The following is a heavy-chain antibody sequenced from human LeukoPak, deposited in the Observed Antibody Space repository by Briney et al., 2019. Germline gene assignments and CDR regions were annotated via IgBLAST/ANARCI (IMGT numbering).Heavy chain of an antibody. Sequence: ASVKVSCKASGYTFTGYYMHWVRQAPGQGLEWMGWINPNSGGTNYAQKFQGRVTMTRDTSISTAYMELSSLRSDDTAVYYCASFTMIKDYYFDYWGQGTLVTVSS. CDR1: GYTFTGYY. V-gene: IGHV1-2*02. J-gene: IGHJ4*02. D-gene: IGHD3-22*01. CDR3: ASFTMIKDYYFDY. CDR2: INPNSGGT.